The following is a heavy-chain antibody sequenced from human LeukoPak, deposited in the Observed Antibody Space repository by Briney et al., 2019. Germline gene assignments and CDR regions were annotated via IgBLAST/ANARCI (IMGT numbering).Heavy chain of an antibody. V-gene: IGHV1-18*01. CDR2: ISAYSGNT. Sequence: GASVKLSCKASGYTFSTFAISWVRQAPGQWLEWMGRISAYSGNTIYAQKFRGRVTMTTDTSTTTAYMELTGLTYADTAVYYCTRAVYDSLPDYWGQGTLVAVSS. D-gene: IGHD5/OR15-5a*01. J-gene: IGHJ4*02. CDR3: TRAVYDSLPDY. CDR1: GYTFSTFA.